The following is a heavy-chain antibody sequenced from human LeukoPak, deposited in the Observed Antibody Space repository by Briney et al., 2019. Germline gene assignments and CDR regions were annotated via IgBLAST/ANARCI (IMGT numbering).Heavy chain of an antibody. CDR1: GGTFSSYA. CDR2: IIPILGIA. J-gene: IGHJ6*02. V-gene: IGHV1-69*04. Sequence: ASVKVSCKASGGTFSSYAISWVRQAPGQGLEWMGRIIPILGIANYAQKFQGRVTITADKYTSTAYMELSSLRSEDTAVYYCARVTPQVYYYYDGMDVWGQGTTVTVSS. CDR3: ARVTPQVYYYYDGMDV. D-gene: IGHD4-23*01.